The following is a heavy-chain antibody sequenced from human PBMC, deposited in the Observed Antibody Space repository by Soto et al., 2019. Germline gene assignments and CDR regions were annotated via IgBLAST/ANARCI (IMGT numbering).Heavy chain of an antibody. CDR1: GFTFSAYA. CDR3: AKGTVPAAIRRDYFDY. J-gene: IGHJ4*02. Sequence: GGSLRLSCAASGFTFSAYAMSWVRQSPGKGLEWVSAISGSGDSTYYADSVKGRFTISRDNSKNTLYLQMNSLRAEDTAVYYCAKGTVPAAIRRDYFDYWGQGTLVTVSS. CDR2: ISGSGDST. D-gene: IGHD2-2*02. V-gene: IGHV3-23*01.